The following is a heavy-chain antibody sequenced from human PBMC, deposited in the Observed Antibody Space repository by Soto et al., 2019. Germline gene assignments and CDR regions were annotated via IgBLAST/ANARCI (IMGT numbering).Heavy chain of an antibody. Sequence: EVQLVESGGGLVQPGGSLRLSCAASGFTFSSYDMHWVRQATGKGLEWVSGIGTAGETYYPGSVKGRFTISRENAKNSLYLQMNSLGAGDTAVYYCVRDLRAYYGYWYFDLWGRGTLVTVSS. J-gene: IGHJ2*01. D-gene: IGHD3-10*01. CDR3: VRDLRAYYGYWYFDL. CDR1: GFTFSSYD. CDR2: IGTAGET. V-gene: IGHV3-13*01.